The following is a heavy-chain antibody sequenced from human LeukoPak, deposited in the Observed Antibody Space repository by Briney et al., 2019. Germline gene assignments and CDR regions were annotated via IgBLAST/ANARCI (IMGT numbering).Heavy chain of an antibody. V-gene: IGHV3-23*01. J-gene: IGHJ4*02. D-gene: IGHD3-22*01. CDR3: ASHLPYYYDSSGYEFDY. CDR2: ISGSGGTT. CDR1: GFTFSSYA. Sequence: GGSLRLSCAASGFTFSSYAMSWVRRAPGKGLEWVSAISGSGGTTYYADSVKGRFTISRDNSKNTLYLQMNSLRAEDTAVYYCASHLPYYYDSSGYEFDYWGQGTLVTVSS.